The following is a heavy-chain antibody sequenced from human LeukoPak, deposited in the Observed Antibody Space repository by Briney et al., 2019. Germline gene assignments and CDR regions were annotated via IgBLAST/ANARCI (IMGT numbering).Heavy chain of an antibody. Sequence: SVKVSFKASGGTFSSYAISWVRQAPGQGLEWMGGIIPIFGTANYAQKFQGRVTITADESTSTAYMELSSLRSEDTAVYYCARGGRMVRGASRSYYYGMDVWGKGTTVTVSS. D-gene: IGHD3-10*01. J-gene: IGHJ6*04. CDR2: IIPIFGTA. V-gene: IGHV1-69*13. CDR1: GGTFSSYA. CDR3: ARGGRMVRGASRSYYYGMDV.